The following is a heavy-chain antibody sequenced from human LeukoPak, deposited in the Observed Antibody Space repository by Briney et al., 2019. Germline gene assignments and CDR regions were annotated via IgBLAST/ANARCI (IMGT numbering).Heavy chain of an antibody. V-gene: IGHV3-30*18. CDR3: AKDLDYYESSGFDY. CDR2: ISYDGSNK. D-gene: IGHD3-22*01. J-gene: IGHJ4*02. CDR1: GFTFSSYG. Sequence: PGGSLRLSCAASGFTFSSYGMHWVRQAPGKGLEWVAVISYDGSNKYYADSVKGRFTISRDNSKNTLYLQMNSLRAEDTAVYYCAKDLDYYESSGFDYWGQGTLVTVSS.